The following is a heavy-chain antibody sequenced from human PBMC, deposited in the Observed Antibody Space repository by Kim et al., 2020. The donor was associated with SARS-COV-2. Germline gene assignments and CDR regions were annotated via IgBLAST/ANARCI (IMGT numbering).Heavy chain of an antibody. CDR3: AGVSSGCHDY. CDR2: ST. D-gene: IGHD6-19*01. V-gene: IGHV4-59*01. Sequence: STNYNPSLKSRVTISVDTSKNQFSLKLSSVTAADTAVYYCAGVSSGCHDYWGQGTLVTVSS. J-gene: IGHJ4*02.